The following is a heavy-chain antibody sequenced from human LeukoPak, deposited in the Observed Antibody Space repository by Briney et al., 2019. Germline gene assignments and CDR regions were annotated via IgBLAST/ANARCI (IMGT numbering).Heavy chain of an antibody. D-gene: IGHD3-16*02. J-gene: IGHJ3*02. V-gene: IGHV1-2*06. CDR2: INPNSGGT. Sequence: ASVKVSCKASGYTFTGYYMHWVRQAPGQGLEWMGRINPNSGGTNYAQKFQGRVTMTRDTSISTACMELSRLRSDDTAVYYCARSGGYYDYVWGSYRSYAFDIWGQGTMVTVSS. CDR3: ARSGGYYDYVWGSYRSYAFDI. CDR1: GYTFTGYY.